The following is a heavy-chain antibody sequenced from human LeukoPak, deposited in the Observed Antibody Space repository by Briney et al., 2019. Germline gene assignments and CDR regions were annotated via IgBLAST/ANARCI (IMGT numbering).Heavy chain of an antibody. V-gene: IGHV4-59*08. D-gene: IGHD5-12*01. CDR2: IYYSGST. Sequence: SETLSLTCTVSGGSISSYYWSWIRQPPGKGLEWIGYIYYSGSTNYNPSLKSRVTISVDTSKNQFFLKLSSVTAADTAVYYCARSRRGYDLTVDYWGQGTLVTVSS. J-gene: IGHJ4*02. CDR1: GGSISSYY. CDR3: ARSRRGYDLTVDY.